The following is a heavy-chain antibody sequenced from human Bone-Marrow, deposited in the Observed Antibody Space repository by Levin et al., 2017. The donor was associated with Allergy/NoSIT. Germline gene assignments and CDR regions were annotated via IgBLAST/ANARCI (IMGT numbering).Heavy chain of an antibody. Sequence: SCVASGFDVSKHYMSWVRQAPGEGLQWVSVIYSGGPTYYADFVRGRFTISRDNSKNSVYLQMNNLRAEDTSVYYCTREGIHSTSSRAQYWGQGTLVTVSS. CDR1: GFDVSKHY. D-gene: IGHD6-6*01. V-gene: IGHV3-53*01. J-gene: IGHJ1*01. CDR3: TREGIHSTSSRAQY. CDR2: IYSGGPT.